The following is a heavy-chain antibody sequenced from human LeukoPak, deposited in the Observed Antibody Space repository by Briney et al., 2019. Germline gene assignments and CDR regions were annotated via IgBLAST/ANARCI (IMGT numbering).Heavy chain of an antibody. CDR2: INPNSGDT. Sequence: ASVKVSCKASVYTYTGYYIHWVRQAPGQGLEWMGWINPNSGDTDYAQKFQGRVTMTRDTSITTAYMELSRLRSDDTALYYCARDPILTGYYWPYYFDYWGQGTLVTVSS. J-gene: IGHJ4*02. V-gene: IGHV1-2*02. CDR1: VYTYTGYY. D-gene: IGHD3-9*01. CDR3: ARDPILTGYYWPYYFDY.